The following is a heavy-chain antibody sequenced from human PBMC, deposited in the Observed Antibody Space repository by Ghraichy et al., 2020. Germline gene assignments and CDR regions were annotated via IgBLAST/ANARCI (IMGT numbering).Heavy chain of an antibody. V-gene: IGHV4-4*07. J-gene: IGHJ5*02. CDR1: GASISSHY. CDR3: ARDQCSGRCPIFSPPDWFDP. CDR2: IHTSGT. Sequence: LETLSLTCAVSGASISSHYWSWIRQSAGKGLEWIGRIHTSGTNYNPSLKSRITMSLDTSKNQFSVKLSSVTAADTAVYFCARDQCSGRCPIFSPPDWFDPWGQGTLVTVSS. D-gene: IGHD2-15*01.